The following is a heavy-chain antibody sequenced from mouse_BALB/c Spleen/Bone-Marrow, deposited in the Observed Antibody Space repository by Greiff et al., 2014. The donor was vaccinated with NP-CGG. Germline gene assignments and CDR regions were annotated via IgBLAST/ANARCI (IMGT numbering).Heavy chain of an antibody. CDR2: IWRGGST. CDR1: GFSFPNYG. V-gene: IGHV2-2*02. CDR3: ARNRVGRNYFDY. J-gene: IGHJ2*01. D-gene: IGHD4-1*01. Sequence: QVQLQQSGPGLVQPSQSLSITCTVSGFSFPNYGVHWVRQSPGKGLEWLGVIWRGGSTDYNAAFISRLSISKDKSKSQVFFKMNSLQVNDTDIYYCARNRVGRNYFDYWGQGTTLTVSS.